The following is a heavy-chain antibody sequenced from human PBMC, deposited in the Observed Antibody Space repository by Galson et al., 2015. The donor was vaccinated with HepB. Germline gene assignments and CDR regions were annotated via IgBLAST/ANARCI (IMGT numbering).Heavy chain of an antibody. CDR3: AKDLGVRGEYYYYGMDV. V-gene: IGHV3-23*01. Sequence: SLRLSCAASGFTFNSYAMSWVRQAPGKGLEWVSAIGSDGSSTFYADSVKGRSTISRDNSGNTLYLQMNRLRAEDTAIYYCAKDLGVRGEYYYYGMDVWGQGTTVTVSS. D-gene: IGHD3-10*01. CDR2: IGSDGSST. J-gene: IGHJ6*02. CDR1: GFTFNSYA.